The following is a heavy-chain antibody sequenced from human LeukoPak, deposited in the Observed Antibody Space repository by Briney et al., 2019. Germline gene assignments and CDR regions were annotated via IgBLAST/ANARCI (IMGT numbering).Heavy chain of an antibody. D-gene: IGHD2-15*01. J-gene: IGHJ5*02. V-gene: IGHV3-33*06. CDR2: IWYDGSNK. Sequence: GRSLRLSCAASGFTFSSYGMHWVRQAPGKGLEWVAVIWYDGSNKYYADSVTGRFTISRDNSKNTLYLQMNSLRAEDTAVYYCAKAPDGSSYWFDPWGQGTLVTVSS. CDR3: AKAPDGSSYWFDP. CDR1: GFTFSSYG.